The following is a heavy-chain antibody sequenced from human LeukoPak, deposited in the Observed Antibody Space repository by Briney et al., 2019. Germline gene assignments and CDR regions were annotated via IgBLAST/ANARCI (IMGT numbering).Heavy chain of an antibody. CDR1: GFIFRSYA. V-gene: IGHV3-30*04. D-gene: IGHD3-10*01. Sequence: PGGPLRLSCAASGFIFRSYAMNWVRQAPGKGLEWVAGTSFDGGKNYYIDSVKGRFTISRDNSKNTLYLQMNILRAEDTAVYYCARALTVFRGVPNLDFWGQGTLVSVSS. CDR3: ARALTVFRGVPNLDF. CDR2: TSFDGGKN. J-gene: IGHJ4*02.